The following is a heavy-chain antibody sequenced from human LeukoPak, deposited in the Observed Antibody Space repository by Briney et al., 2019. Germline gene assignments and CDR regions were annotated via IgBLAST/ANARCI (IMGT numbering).Heavy chain of an antibody. D-gene: IGHD3-22*01. CDR1: GFTFSTYA. Sequence: GGSLRLSCAASGFTFSTYAMSWVRQAPGKGLEWDSAISGRGGSTYYADSVKGRFTISRDNSKNTLYLQMNSLRAEDTAVYYCAKVLDYYDSSGYYNDYWGQGTLVTVSS. J-gene: IGHJ4*02. CDR2: ISGRGGST. CDR3: AKVLDYYDSSGYYNDY. V-gene: IGHV3-23*01.